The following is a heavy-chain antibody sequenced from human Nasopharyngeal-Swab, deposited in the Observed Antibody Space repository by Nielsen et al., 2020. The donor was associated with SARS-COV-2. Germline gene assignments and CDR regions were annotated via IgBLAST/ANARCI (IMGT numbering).Heavy chain of an antibody. CDR2: IYTSGST. CDR3: ARVAAVAGTGAEYYFDY. Sequence: SETLSLTCTVSGGSISSYYWSWIRQSAGKGLEWIGRIYTSGSTNYNPSLKSRVTMSVDTSKNQFSLKLSSVTAADTAVHYCARVAAVAGTGAEYYFDYWGQGTLVTVSS. J-gene: IGHJ4*02. CDR1: GGSISSYY. V-gene: IGHV4-4*07. D-gene: IGHD6-19*01.